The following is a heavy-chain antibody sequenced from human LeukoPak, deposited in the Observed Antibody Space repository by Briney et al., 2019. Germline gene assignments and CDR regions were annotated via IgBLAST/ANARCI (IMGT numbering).Heavy chain of an antibody. CDR3: ARNDYGVFSFDY. Sequence: SETLSLTCTVSGGSISSSSYYWGWIRQPPGKGLEWIGSIYYSGSTYYNPSLESRVTISVDTSKNQFSLKLSSVTAADTAVYYCARNDYGVFSFDYWGQGTLVTVSS. CDR1: GGSISSSSYY. J-gene: IGHJ4*02. V-gene: IGHV4-39*07. D-gene: IGHD4-17*01. CDR2: IYYSGST.